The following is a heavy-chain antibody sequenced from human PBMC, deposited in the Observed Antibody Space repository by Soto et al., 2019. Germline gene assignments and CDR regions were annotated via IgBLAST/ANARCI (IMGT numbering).Heavy chain of an antibody. D-gene: IGHD3-3*01. CDR1: GFTFSSYX. Sequence: GGSLRLSCXASGFTFSSYXMSXVRQAPGKGLEWVSAISGSGGSTYYADSVKGRFTISRDNSKNTLYLQMNSLRAEDTAVYYCANSPKGRFLEWLSLTYYFDYWGQGTLVTVSS. J-gene: IGHJ4*02. CDR3: ANSPKGRFLEWLSLTYYFDY. CDR2: ISGSGGST. V-gene: IGHV3-23*01.